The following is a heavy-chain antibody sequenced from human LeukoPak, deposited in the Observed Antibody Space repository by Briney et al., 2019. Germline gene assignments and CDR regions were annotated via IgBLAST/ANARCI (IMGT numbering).Heavy chain of an antibody. D-gene: IGHD1-26*01. Sequence: GGSLRPSCAASGFTFSSYSMNWVRQAPGKGLEWVSSISSSSSYIYYADSVKGRFTISRDNAKNSLYLQMNSLRAEDTAVYYCARDTRVGATEYYFDYWGQGTLVTVSS. J-gene: IGHJ4*02. V-gene: IGHV3-21*01. CDR1: GFTFSSYS. CDR2: ISSSSSYI. CDR3: ARDTRVGATEYYFDY.